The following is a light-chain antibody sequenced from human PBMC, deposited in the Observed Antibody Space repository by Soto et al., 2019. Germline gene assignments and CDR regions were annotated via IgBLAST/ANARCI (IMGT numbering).Light chain of an antibody. J-gene: IGLJ1*01. V-gene: IGLV2-14*01. CDR3: SSYTSSSTLDV. CDR1: SSDVGSYNY. Sequence: QSALTQPASVSGSPGQSITISCTGNSSDVGSYNYVSWYQQHPGKAPKLMIYDVSNRPSGVSNRFSGSKSGNTASLTISGLQAEDEADYYCSSYTSSSTLDVFGTGTKVTVL. CDR2: DVS.